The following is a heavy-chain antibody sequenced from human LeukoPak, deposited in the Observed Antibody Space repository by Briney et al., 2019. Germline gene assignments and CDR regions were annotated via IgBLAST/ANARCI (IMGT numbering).Heavy chain of an antibody. J-gene: IGHJ4*02. CDR3: ARVGGDSSGSRYYFDY. CDR1: GFTVSSNY. D-gene: IGHD3-22*01. CDR2: IYSGGST. Sequence: GGSLRLSCAASGFTVSSNYMSWVRQAPGKGLEWVSVIYSGGSTYYADSVKGRFTISRHNSKNTLYLQMNSLRAEDTAVYYCARVGGDSSGSRYYFDYWGQGTLVTVSS. V-gene: IGHV3-53*04.